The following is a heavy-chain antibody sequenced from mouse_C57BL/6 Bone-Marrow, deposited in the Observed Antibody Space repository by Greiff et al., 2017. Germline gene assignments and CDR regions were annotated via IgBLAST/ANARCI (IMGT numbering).Heavy chain of an antibody. Sequence: VQLQQSGPELARPGASVKLSCKASGYTFTNYDISWVKQRPGQGLEWIGEIYPNSGSTFSNEKFKGKATLTADKSSSTAYMELRSLTSEDSAVYYCARREDYYCDYWGQGTTLTVSS. CDR3: ARREDYYCDY. J-gene: IGHJ2*01. V-gene: IGHV1-81*01. CDR2: IYPNSGST. CDR1: GYTFTNYD. D-gene: IGHD2-4*01.